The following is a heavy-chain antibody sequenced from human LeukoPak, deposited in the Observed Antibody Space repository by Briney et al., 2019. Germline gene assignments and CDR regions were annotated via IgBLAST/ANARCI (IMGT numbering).Heavy chain of an antibody. V-gene: IGHV4-31*03. Sequence: SETLSLTCTVSGGSISSGGYYWSWIRQHPGKGLEWIGYIYYSGSTYYNPSLKSRVTISVDTSKSQFSLKLSSVTAADTAVYYCATAGGTSGSYYWDWFDPWGQGTLVTVSS. CDR3: ATAGGTSGSYYWDWFDP. CDR2: IYYSGST. D-gene: IGHD1-26*01. CDR1: GGSISSGGYY. J-gene: IGHJ5*02.